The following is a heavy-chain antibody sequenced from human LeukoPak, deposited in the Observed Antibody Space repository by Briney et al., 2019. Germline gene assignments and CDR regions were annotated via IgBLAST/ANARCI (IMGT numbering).Heavy chain of an antibody. J-gene: IGHJ4*02. CDR3: ARHVPSSGSPGALDY. D-gene: IGHD3-22*01. CDR2: IYYSGST. V-gene: IGHV4-59*08. CDR1: GGSISSYY. Sequence: SETLSLTCTVSGGSISSYYWSWIRQPPGKGLEWIEYIYYSGSTNYNPSLKSRVTISVDTSKNQFSLKLSSVTAADTAVYYCARHVPSSGSPGALDYWGQGTLVTVSS.